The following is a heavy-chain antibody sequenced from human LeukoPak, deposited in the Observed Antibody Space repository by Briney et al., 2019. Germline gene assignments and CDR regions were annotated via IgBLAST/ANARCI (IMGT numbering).Heavy chain of an antibody. CDR2: IYSGGGT. CDR3: AKGSAAPDWYFDL. CDR1: GFTVSNTY. V-gene: IGHV3-53*01. J-gene: IGHJ2*01. Sequence: GGSLRLSCAASGFTVSNTYMSWVRQAPGKGLEWVSIIYSGGGTRYADSVKGRFTISRDNSKNTLYLQMNSLRAEDTAVYYCAKGSAAPDWYFDLWGRGTLVTVSS. D-gene: IGHD6-6*01.